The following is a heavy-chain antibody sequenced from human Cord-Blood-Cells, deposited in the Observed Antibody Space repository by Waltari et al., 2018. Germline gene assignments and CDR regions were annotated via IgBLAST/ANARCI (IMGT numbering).Heavy chain of an antibody. V-gene: IGHV3-7*01. D-gene: IGHD4-17*01. CDR1: GFTFSSYW. Sequence: EVQLVESGGGLVQPGGSLRLSCAASGFTFSSYWMSWVRQAPGKGLEWVANIKQDGSEKYYVDSVKGRFTISRDNAKNSLYLQMNSLRAEDTAVYYCARPTLTVTTGNDAFDIRGQGTMVTVSS. CDR2: IKQDGSEK. J-gene: IGHJ3*02. CDR3: ARPTLTVTTGNDAFDI.